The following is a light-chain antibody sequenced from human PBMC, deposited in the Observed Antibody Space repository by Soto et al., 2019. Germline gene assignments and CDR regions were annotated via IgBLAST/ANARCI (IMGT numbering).Light chain of an antibody. CDR3: QKYNTSPLT. Sequence: DIQMTQSPPSLSASVGDRVTVTCRASQGIGNSLAWYQQKPGRRPELLIYDASTLQSGVPSRFSGSGSGTDFTLTITSLRHEDAARYYCQKYNTSPLTFGGGTRVDIK. CDR1: QGIGNS. J-gene: IGKJ4*01. CDR2: DAS. V-gene: IGKV1-27*01.